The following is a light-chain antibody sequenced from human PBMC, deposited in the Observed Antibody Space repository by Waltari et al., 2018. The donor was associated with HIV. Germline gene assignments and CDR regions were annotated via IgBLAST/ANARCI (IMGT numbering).Light chain of an antibody. J-gene: IGKJ1*01. CDR2: SAS. Sequence: AVQMTQSPSSLPASVGDKITITCRASQGIGTDVGWYQHKPGRAPKLLVYSASRLQSGVPSRFSGSGSGTDFTLIISNLQPEDFATYYCLQDYNYPRTFGQGTEVAVK. CDR3: LQDYNYPRT. V-gene: IGKV1-6*01. CDR1: QGIGTD.